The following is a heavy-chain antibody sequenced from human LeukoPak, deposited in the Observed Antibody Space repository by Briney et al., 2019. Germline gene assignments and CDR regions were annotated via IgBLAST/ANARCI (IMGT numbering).Heavy chain of an antibody. V-gene: IGHV3-23*01. CDR3: AKATYYYDSSGYDYFDY. CDR2: ISGSGGST. Sequence: QPGGSLRLSRAASGFTFSSYAMSWVRQAPGKGLEWVSAISGSGGSTYYADSVKGRFTISRDNSKNTLYLQMNSLRAEDTAVYYCAKATYYYDSSGYDYFDYWGQGTLVTVSS. J-gene: IGHJ4*02. D-gene: IGHD3-22*01. CDR1: GFTFSSYA.